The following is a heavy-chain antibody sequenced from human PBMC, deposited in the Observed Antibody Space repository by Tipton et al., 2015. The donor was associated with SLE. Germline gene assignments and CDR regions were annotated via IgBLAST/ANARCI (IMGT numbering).Heavy chain of an antibody. CDR3: ARLREGYYYYYDMDV. CDR2: IYYDGMT. Sequence: LRLSCTVSGGSISETIYYWGWIRQPPGKGLEWIGSIYYDGMTYPNPSLKSRVTMSVDTSKHQFSLNLRSVTAADMAVYYCARLREGYYYYYDMDVWGQGTTVTVSS. CDR1: GGSISETIYY. D-gene: IGHD1-26*01. J-gene: IGHJ6*02. V-gene: IGHV4-39*07.